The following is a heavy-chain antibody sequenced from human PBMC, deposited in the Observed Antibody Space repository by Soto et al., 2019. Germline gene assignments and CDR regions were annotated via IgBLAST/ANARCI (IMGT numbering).Heavy chain of an antibody. CDR1: GFSFSTHS. Sequence: EVQLVESGGGLVQPGGSLRLSCAASGFSFSTHSMNWVRQAPGKGLEWVSHISSRSSTIYYSDAVKGRFTIARDNVKKSLYLQRDSLRDEDTAVDYCASIIVGTTRGRWGQGTVVTVSS. CDR2: ISSRSSTI. D-gene: IGHD1-26*01. J-gene: IGHJ4*02. V-gene: IGHV3-48*02. CDR3: ASIIVGTTRGR.